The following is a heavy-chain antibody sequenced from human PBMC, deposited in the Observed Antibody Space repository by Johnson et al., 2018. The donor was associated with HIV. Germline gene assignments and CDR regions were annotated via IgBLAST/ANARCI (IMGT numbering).Heavy chain of an antibody. V-gene: IGHV3-11*01. Sequence: QVQLVESGGGLVKPGGSLRLSCAASGFTFSDYYMSWIRQAPGKGLEWISYISSSGSTRYYADSVKGRFTISRDNSKNTLYLQMNSLRAEDTAVYYCAKRIANNPASDAFDIWGQGTMVTVSS. J-gene: IGHJ3*02. CDR3: AKRIANNPASDAFDI. D-gene: IGHD2-21*01. CDR2: ISSSGSTR. CDR1: GFTFSDYY.